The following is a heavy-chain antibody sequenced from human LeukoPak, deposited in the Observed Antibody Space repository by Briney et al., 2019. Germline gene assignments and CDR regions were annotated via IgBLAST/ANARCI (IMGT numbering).Heavy chain of an antibody. Sequence: SETLSLTCAVSGYSISSGYYWGWIRQPPGKGLEWIGSILQNGSTYSYPSVKSRDTISLDTSKTRFSLKLSSVTAADTAVYYCARGTPFWRGYYLHYWGQGTLVTVSS. CDR3: ARGTPFWRGYYLHY. D-gene: IGHD3-3*01. J-gene: IGHJ4*02. V-gene: IGHV4-38-2*01. CDR2: ILQNGST. CDR1: GYSISSGYY.